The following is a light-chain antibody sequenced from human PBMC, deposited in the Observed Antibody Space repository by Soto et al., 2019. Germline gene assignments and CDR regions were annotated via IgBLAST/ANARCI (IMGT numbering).Light chain of an antibody. J-gene: IGLJ1*01. CDR1: SSNIAANS. V-gene: IGLV1-51*01. CDR3: GAWENSLTVYV. Sequence: QAVVTQPPSVSAAPGQEVTISCSGSSSNIAANSVSWYQHLPGTAPKLLIYDSDRRPSGIPARFSGSKSGTSANLGITGLQTGDEADYYCGAWENSLTVYVFGSGTKLTVL. CDR2: DSD.